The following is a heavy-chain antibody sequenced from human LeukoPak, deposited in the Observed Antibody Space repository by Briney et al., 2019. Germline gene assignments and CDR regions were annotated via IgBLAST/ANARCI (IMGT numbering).Heavy chain of an antibody. V-gene: IGHV4-39*07. D-gene: IGHD3/OR15-3a*01. CDR1: GGSISSSSYY. CDR3: TRNSGIIFGFRYSDL. Sequence: SETLSLTCTVSGGSISSSSYYWGWIRQPPGKGLEWIGSIYYSGSTYYNPSLKSRVTTSVETSKNQFFLKLSSVTAADTAVYYCTRNSGIIFGFRYSDLWGRGTLVTVSS. J-gene: IGHJ2*01. CDR2: IYYSGST.